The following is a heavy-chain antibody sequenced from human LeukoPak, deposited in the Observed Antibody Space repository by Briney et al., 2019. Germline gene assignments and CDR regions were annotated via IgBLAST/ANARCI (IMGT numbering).Heavy chain of an antibody. V-gene: IGHV4-39*01. CDR3: ARQTTLWWLATYFDY. CDR1: GGSIRSSYYS. CDR2: IYDSGST. Sequence: SETLSLTCTVSGGSIRSSYYSWGWLRQPPGKGLEWIGSIYDSGSTYYNPSLKSRVTISVDTSKNQFSLKLSSVTAADTAVYYCARQTTLWWLATYFDYWGQGTLVTVSS. D-gene: IGHD2-21*01. J-gene: IGHJ4*02.